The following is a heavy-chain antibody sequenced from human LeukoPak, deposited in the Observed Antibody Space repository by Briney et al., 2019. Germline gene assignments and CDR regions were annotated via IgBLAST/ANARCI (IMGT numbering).Heavy chain of an antibody. V-gene: IGHV4-39*01. J-gene: IGHJ4*02. CDR3: ASLEEQWLVRGVVDY. CDR2: IYYSGNT. CDR1: GGSISSGGYY. D-gene: IGHD6-19*01. Sequence: SETLSLTCTVSGGSISSGGYYWSWIRQHPGKGLEWIGYIYYSGNTYYNPSLKSRVTISVDTSKNQFSLKLSSVTAADTAVYYCASLEEQWLVRGVVDYWGQGTLVTVSS.